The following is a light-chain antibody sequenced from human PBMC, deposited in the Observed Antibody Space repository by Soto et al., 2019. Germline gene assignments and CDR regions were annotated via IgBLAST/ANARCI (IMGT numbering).Light chain of an antibody. J-gene: IGKJ2*03. Sequence: EIVLTQSPGTLSLSPGERATLSCRATQSVSNTYLAWYQQKPGQAPRLLIYGTSNRATGIPDRFSGSGSGTDFTLNISRLAPEDFAVYYCQQFGRSPPYSFCQGTTLEIK. CDR2: GTS. V-gene: IGKV3-20*01. CDR1: QSVSNTY. CDR3: QQFGRSPPYS.